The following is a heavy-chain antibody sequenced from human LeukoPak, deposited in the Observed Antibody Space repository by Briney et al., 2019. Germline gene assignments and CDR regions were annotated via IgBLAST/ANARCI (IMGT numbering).Heavy chain of an antibody. D-gene: IGHD1-26*01. Sequence: GGSLRLSCAASGFTFSSYGMSWVRQAPGKGLEWVSGISWNSASIGYADSVKGRFTISRDNSKNTLYLQMNSLRAEDTAVYYCAKDPHSGSYRGGYYYYYMDVWGKGTTVTVSS. CDR2: ISWNSASI. V-gene: IGHV3-23*01. J-gene: IGHJ6*03. CDR1: GFTFSSYG. CDR3: AKDPHSGSYRGGYYYYYMDV.